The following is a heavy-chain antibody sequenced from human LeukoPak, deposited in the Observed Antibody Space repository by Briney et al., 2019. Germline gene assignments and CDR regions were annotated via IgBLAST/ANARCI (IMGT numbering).Heavy chain of an antibody. V-gene: IGHV3-48*04. CDR2: ISTDSSVL. J-gene: IGHJ6*02. Sequence: PGGSLRLSCAASGFTFSSYSMNWVRQAPGKGLEWVSYISTDSSVLHYADSVKGRFTISRDNAKSSLYLQVDSLRAEDTAVYYCARGWDTLVRGVNRRSADYYGMDVWGQGTTVTVSS. CDR1: GFTFSSYS. D-gene: IGHD3-10*01. CDR3: ARGWDTLVRGVNRRSADYYGMDV.